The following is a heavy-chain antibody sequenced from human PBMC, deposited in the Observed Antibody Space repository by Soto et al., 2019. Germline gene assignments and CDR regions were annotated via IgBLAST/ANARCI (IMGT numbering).Heavy chain of an antibody. CDR3: ARGPPSIVVVPAVTSPFDY. J-gene: IGHJ4*02. V-gene: IGHV4-34*01. CDR2: INHSGST. CDR1: GGSFSGYY. D-gene: IGHD2-2*01. Sequence: QVQLQQWGAGLLKPSETLSLTCAVYGGSFSGYYWSWIRQPPGKGLEWIGEINHSGSTNYNPSLTSRVTISVDTSKNQFSLKLSSVTAADTAVYYCARGPPSIVVVPAVTSPFDYWGQGTLVTVSS.